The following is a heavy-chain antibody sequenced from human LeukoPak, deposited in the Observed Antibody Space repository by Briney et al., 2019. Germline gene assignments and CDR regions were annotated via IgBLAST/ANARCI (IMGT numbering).Heavy chain of an antibody. J-gene: IGHJ4*02. Sequence: ASVKVSCKASGYTFTSNGITWVRQAPGQGLEWVGWISCNNGDTRYPQKLQGRVTMTTDTSTSTAYMELRSLRSDDTAVYYCARDLLYYDSSGYFSFDYWGQGTLVIVSS. V-gene: IGHV1-18*01. CDR3: ARDLLYYDSSGYFSFDY. D-gene: IGHD3-22*01. CDR2: ISCNNGDT. CDR1: GYTFTSNG.